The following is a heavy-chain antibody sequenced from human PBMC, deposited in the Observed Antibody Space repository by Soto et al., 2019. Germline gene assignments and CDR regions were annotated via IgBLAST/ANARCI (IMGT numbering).Heavy chain of an antibody. CDR3: AGDQYYYGSGSYPYYSYGMDV. CDR1: GFTFSDYY. Sequence: QVQLVESGGGLVKPGGSLRLSCAASGFTFSDYYMSWIRQAPGKGLEWVSYITSSGSTIYYADSVKGRFTISRDNAKNALYLQMNSRRAEDTAVYYCAGDQYYYGSGSYPYYSYGMDVWGQGTTVTVSS. V-gene: IGHV3-11*01. D-gene: IGHD3-10*01. CDR2: ITSSGSTI. J-gene: IGHJ6*02.